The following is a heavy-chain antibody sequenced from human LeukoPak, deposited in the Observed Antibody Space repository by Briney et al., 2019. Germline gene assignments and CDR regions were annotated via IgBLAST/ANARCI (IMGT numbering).Heavy chain of an antibody. Sequence: SQTLSLTCTVSGGSISSGGYYWSWIRQHPGKGLEWIGYIYCSGSTYYNPSLKSRVTISVDTSKNQFSLKLSSVTAADTAVYYCARVRQLAGGRWFDPWGQGTLVTVSS. CDR1: GGSISSGGYY. D-gene: IGHD6-6*01. CDR2: IYCSGST. V-gene: IGHV4-31*03. J-gene: IGHJ5*02. CDR3: ARVRQLAGGRWFDP.